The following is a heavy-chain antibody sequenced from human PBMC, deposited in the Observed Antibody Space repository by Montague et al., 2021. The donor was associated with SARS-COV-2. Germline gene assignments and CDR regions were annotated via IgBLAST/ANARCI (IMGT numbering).Heavy chain of an antibody. Sequence: SETLSLTCAVYGDSISSGGYFWGWIRQPPGKGLEWIASIHIGGTSYLNPSLKSRVTISIDSSKNQFSLNVTSVTAADTAVYFCARSRDWYLGHWGTGTLATVSS. CDR1: GDSISSGGYF. CDR2: IHIGGTS. D-gene: IGHD3-9*01. V-gene: IGHV4-39*07. J-gene: IGHJ4*02. CDR3: ARSRDWYLGH.